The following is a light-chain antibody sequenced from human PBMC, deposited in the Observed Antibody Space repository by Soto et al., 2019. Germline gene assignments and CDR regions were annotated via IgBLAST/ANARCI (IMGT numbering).Light chain of an antibody. CDR3: QYRSDRLS. V-gene: IGKV3-11*01. J-gene: IGKJ4*01. CDR2: DAT. Sequence: VVLTQSPATLSLSLGESATLSCRASQSVGSNLAWYQHKRGQAPSLLIYDATERATGIPARFTGSRSGTDFTLSISSLEPDHFAVYYCQYRSDRLSFGGGTVVEI. CDR1: QSVGSN.